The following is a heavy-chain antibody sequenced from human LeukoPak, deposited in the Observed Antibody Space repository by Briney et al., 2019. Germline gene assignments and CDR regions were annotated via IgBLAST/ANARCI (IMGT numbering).Heavy chain of an antibody. CDR3: ARGPAVLRFLECLFDY. D-gene: IGHD3-3*01. CDR2: INPNSGGT. Sequence: ASVKVSCKASGYTFTGYYMHWVRQAPGQGLEWMGWINPNSGGTNYAQKFQGRVTMTRDTSISTAYMELSRLRSDDTAVYYCARGPAVLRFLECLFDYWGQGTLVTVSS. V-gene: IGHV1-2*02. J-gene: IGHJ4*02. CDR1: GYTFTGYY.